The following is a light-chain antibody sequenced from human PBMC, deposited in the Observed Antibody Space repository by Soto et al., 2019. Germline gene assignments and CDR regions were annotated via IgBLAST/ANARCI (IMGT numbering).Light chain of an antibody. CDR3: SSFRSGTTL. CDR2: EVS. CDR1: SSDIGGYNF. V-gene: IGLV2-14*01. Sequence: QSVLTQPASVSGSPGQSITISCTGTSSDIGGYNFVSWYQQHPGRAPKLMIYEVSNRPSGVSDRFSGSKSGNTASLTISGLQADDEGDYYCSSFRSGTTLFGTGTKVTV. J-gene: IGLJ1*01.